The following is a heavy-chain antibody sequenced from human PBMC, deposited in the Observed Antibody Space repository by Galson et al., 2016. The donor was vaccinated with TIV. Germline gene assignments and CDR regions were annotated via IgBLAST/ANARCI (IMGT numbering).Heavy chain of an antibody. J-gene: IGHJ3*01. CDR1: GGSISSRGYY. CDR2: IYYSGST. Sequence: TLSLTCTVSGGSISSRGYYWNWIRQHPGKGLEWIGYIYYSGSTYYNPSLRSRLTISLDTSKNHFSLKLSSVTAADTAVYFCVRGLLDSSGYYPPPDAFDLWGLGTMVTVS. CDR3: VRGLLDSSGYYPPPDAFDL. V-gene: IGHV4-31*03. D-gene: IGHD3-22*01.